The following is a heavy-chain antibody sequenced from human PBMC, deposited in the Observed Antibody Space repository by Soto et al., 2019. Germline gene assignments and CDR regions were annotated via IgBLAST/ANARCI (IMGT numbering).Heavy chain of an antibody. Sequence: ASVKVSCKASGYTFTSYAMHWVRQAPGQRLERMGWINAGNGNTKYSQKFQGRVTITRDTSASTAYMELSSLRSEDIAVYYCARTFIAVAGPATFDYWGQGTLATVSS. D-gene: IGHD6-19*01. J-gene: IGHJ4*02. CDR2: INAGNGNT. CDR1: GYTFTSYA. CDR3: ARTFIAVAGPATFDY. V-gene: IGHV1-3*01.